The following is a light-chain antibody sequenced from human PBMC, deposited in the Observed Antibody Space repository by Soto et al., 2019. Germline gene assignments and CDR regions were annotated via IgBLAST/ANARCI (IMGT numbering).Light chain of an antibody. CDR1: STDVGGYNY. CDR3: SSYTSSSTRV. CDR2: EVT. J-gene: IGLJ2*01. Sequence: QSALTQPASVSGSPGQSITISCTGASTDVGGYNYVSWYQQYPGKAPKLLIYEVTNRASGVSNRFSGSKSGNTASLTISGLQAEDEADYYCSSYTSSSTRVFGGGTKLTVL. V-gene: IGLV2-14*01.